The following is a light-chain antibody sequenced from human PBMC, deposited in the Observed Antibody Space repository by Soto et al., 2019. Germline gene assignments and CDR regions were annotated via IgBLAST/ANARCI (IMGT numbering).Light chain of an antibody. CDR2: DAS. J-gene: IGKJ2*01. CDR1: QSVSSY. Sequence: EIVLTQSPATLSLSPGERATLSCRASQSVSSYLAWYQQKPGQAPRLLIYDASNRATGIPARFSGSGSGTDFTLTIRSLEPEDFAFYYCQQRSNCPQTFGQGTKLEIK. V-gene: IGKV3-11*01. CDR3: QQRSNCPQT.